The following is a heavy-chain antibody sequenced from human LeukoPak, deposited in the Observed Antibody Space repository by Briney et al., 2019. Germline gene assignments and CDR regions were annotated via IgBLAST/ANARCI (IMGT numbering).Heavy chain of an antibody. CDR2: IRDSGNGT. CDR1: GFTFKNYA. J-gene: IGHJ4*02. V-gene: IGHV3-23*01. Sequence: GGSLRLSCVVSGFTFKNYAMSWVRQAPGKGLECVSSIRDSGNGTDYADSVKGRFTVSRDNSKNTLYLHMNTLSAEDTAVYYCAKWAYSDFWSGHYKSHFDSWGQGTLVTVSP. CDR3: AKWAYSDFWSGHYKSHFDS. D-gene: IGHD3-3*01.